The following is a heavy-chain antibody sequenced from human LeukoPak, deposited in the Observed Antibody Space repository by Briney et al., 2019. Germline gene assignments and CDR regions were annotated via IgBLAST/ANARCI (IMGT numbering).Heavy chain of an antibody. Sequence: GASVKISCKASGYTFTNNGISWVRQAPGQGLEWMGWISTYNGNTNYAQKFQGRVTMTTDTPTSTAYMELRSLTSDDTAVYYCARVSSGYDDYWGQGTLVIVSS. CDR2: ISTYNGNT. CDR1: GYTFTNNG. D-gene: IGHD3-22*01. V-gene: IGHV1-18*01. J-gene: IGHJ4*02. CDR3: ARVSSGYDDY.